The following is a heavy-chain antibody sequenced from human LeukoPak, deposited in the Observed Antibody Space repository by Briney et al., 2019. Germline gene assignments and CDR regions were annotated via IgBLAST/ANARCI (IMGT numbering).Heavy chain of an antibody. J-gene: IGHJ6*03. V-gene: IGHV4-39*07. CDR2: IYYTGST. CDR3: ARAVGSGSFQTYYYYMDV. Sequence: PSETLSLTCTVSGGSISSSSYSWGWIRQPPGKGLEWIGNIYYTGSTYYNPSLKSRVTISVDTSKNQFSLKLSSVTAADTAVYYCARAVGSGSFQTYYYYMDVWGKGTTVTISS. D-gene: IGHD3-10*01. CDR1: GGSISSSSYS.